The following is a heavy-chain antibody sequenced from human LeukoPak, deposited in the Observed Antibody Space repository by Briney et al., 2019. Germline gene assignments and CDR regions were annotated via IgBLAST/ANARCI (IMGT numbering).Heavy chain of an antibody. J-gene: IGHJ5*02. Sequence: PSETLSLTCTVSGASISGYYWSWIRQPPGKGLEWIGYIYYSGTTNCNPSLKSRLTMSVDTSKNHFSLKLTSVTAADTAVYYCARGRGGGGSSNNWFDPWGQGTLVIVSS. CDR1: GASISGYY. CDR3: ARGRGGGGSSNNWFDP. CDR2: IYYSGTT. D-gene: IGHD2-15*01. V-gene: IGHV4-59*01.